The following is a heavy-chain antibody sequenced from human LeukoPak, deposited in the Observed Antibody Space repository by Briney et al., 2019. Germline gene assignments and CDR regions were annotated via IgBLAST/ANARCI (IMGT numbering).Heavy chain of an antibody. CDR1: AFTFDDYA. CDR2: ISWNSGSI. CDR3: AKDTYLALKGYFDY. J-gene: IGHJ4*02. V-gene: IGHV3-9*01. Sequence: GRSLRLSCAASAFTFDDYAMHWVRQAPGKGLEWVSGISWNSGSIGYADSVKGRFTISRDNAKNSLYLQMNSLRAEDTALYYCAKDTYLALKGYFDYWGQGTLVTVSS.